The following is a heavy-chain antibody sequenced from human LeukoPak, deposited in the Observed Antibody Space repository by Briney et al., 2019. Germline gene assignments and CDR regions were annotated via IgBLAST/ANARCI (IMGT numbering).Heavy chain of an antibody. D-gene: IGHD3-10*01. Sequence: GGSLRLSCAASGFTFSNFWMSWVRQAPGKGLEWAAIIKQDGSEIYYVDFVKGRFTISRDNAKDSLFLQMNSLRVEDTAVYYCARLDDYGFFDYWGQGALVTVSS. CDR2: IKQDGSEI. CDR3: ARLDDYGFFDY. CDR1: GFTFSNFW. J-gene: IGHJ4*02. V-gene: IGHV3-7*01.